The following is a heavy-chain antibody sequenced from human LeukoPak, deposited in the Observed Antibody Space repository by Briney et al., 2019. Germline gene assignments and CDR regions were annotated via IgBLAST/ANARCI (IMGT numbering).Heavy chain of an antibody. CDR2: VSGSGGTT. Sequence: PGGSLRLSCAASGFTFSSYAMSWVRQAPGKGLEWVSGVSGSGGTTYYADSVKGRFTISRDNSKNTLYLQMNSLRAEDTAVYYCARAPRVYDSSGYQPTYYYYMDVWGKGTTVTISS. CDR1: GFTFSSYA. CDR3: ARAPRVYDSSGYQPTYYYYMDV. J-gene: IGHJ6*03. D-gene: IGHD3-22*01. V-gene: IGHV3-23*01.